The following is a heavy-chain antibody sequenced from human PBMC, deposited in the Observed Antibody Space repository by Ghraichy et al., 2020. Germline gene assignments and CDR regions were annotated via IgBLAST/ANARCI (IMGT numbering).Heavy chain of an antibody. V-gene: IGHV4-39*01. CDR1: GGSISSSSYY. CDR3: ASSQYSSFDY. D-gene: IGHD5-18*01. Sequence: SETLSLTCTVSGGSISSSSYYWGWIRQPPGKGLEWIGSIYYSGSTYYNPSLKSRVTISVDTSKNQFSLKLSSVTAADTAVYYCASSQYSSFDYWGQGTLVTVSS. J-gene: IGHJ4*02. CDR2: IYYSGST.